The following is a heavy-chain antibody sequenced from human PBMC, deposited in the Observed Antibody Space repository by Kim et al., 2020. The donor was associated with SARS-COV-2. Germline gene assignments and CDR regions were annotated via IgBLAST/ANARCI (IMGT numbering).Heavy chain of an antibody. Sequence: GGSLRLSCAASGFTFSSYGMHWVRQAPGKGLEWVAVISYDGSNKYYADSVKGRFTISRDNSKNTLYLQMNSLRAEDTAVYYCAKEEGSGYSSGWTHYYYGMDVWGQGTTVTVSS. D-gene: IGHD6-19*01. CDR1: GFTFSSYG. J-gene: IGHJ6*02. V-gene: IGHV3-30*18. CDR3: AKEEGSGYSSGWTHYYYGMDV. CDR2: ISYDGSNK.